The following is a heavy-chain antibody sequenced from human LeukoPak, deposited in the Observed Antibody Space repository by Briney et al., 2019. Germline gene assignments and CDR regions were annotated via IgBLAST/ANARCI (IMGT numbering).Heavy chain of an antibody. J-gene: IGHJ4*02. Sequence: GGSLRLSCAASGFTFSRYWMHWVRQAPGKGLVWVSRMNSDGSTTNYADSVKGRFTISRDNAKDTLYLQMNSLRAEDTAVYYCARTDYYGSGHHDYWGQGTLVTVSS. CDR1: GFTFSRYW. CDR3: ARTDYYGSGHHDY. CDR2: MNSDGSTT. D-gene: IGHD3-10*01. V-gene: IGHV3-74*01.